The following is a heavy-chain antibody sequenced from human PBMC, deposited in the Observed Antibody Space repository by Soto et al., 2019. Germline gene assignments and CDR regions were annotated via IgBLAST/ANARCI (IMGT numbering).Heavy chain of an antibody. CDR1: GYTFTGYY. V-gene: IGHV1-2*04. D-gene: IGHD6-19*01. Sequence: ASVKVSCKASGYTFTGYYMHWVRPAPGQGLEWMGGINPNSGGTNYAQKVQGWVTMTRDTSISTAYMELSRLRSDDTAVYYCARDIRSVAGYYVMDVWGQGTTVTVSS. CDR2: INPNSGGT. J-gene: IGHJ6*02. CDR3: ARDIRSVAGYYVMDV.